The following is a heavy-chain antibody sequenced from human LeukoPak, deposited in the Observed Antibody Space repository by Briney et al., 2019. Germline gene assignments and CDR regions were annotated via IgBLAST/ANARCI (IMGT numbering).Heavy chain of an antibody. V-gene: IGHV4-34*01. D-gene: IGHD3-16*01. Sequence: PSETLSLTCAVYGGSFSGYYWSWIRQPPGKGLEWIGEINHSGSTNYNPSLKSRVTISVDTSKNQFSLKLSSVTAADTAVYYCARVGNRRVYDYVWGSYPYFDYWGQGTLVTASS. CDR2: INHSGST. J-gene: IGHJ4*02. CDR3: ARVGNRRVYDYVWGSYPYFDY. CDR1: GGSFSGYY.